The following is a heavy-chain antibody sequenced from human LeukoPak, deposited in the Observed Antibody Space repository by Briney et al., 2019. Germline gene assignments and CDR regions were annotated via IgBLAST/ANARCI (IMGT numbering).Heavy chain of an antibody. CDR3: ARNLWFGESSDAFYI. J-gene: IGHJ3*02. D-gene: IGHD3-10*01. CDR2: IYYSGNT. CDR1: GGSISSYY. Sequence: SETLSLTCTVSGGSISSYYWSWIRQPPGKGLEWIGYIYYSGNTNYNPSLKSRVSISVDTSKNQFSLRLTSVTAADTAVYYCARNLWFGESSDAFYIWGQGTMVTVSS. V-gene: IGHV4-59*01.